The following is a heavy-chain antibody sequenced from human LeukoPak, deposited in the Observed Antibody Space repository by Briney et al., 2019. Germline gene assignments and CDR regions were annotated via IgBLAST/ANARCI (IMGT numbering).Heavy chain of an antibody. CDR2: MSGSGGST. CDR1: RFTFSSYA. J-gene: IGHJ4*02. Sequence: GGSLRLSCAASRFTFSSYAMTWVRQAPGKGLQWVSAMSGSGGSTYYADSVKGRFTISRDNSKNTLYLQMNSLRAEDTAVYYCAKDLGPGSGSDADYWGQGTLVTVSS. D-gene: IGHD3-10*01. CDR3: AKDLGPGSGSDADY. V-gene: IGHV3-23*01.